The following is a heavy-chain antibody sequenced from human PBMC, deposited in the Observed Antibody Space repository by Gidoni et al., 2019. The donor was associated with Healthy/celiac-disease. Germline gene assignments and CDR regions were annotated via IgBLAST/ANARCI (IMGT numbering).Heavy chain of an antibody. J-gene: IGHJ4*02. Sequence: QVQLQESGAGLGKPSGTLSLTCAVAGGPISSSNWWSWVRQPPGKGLEWIGEIYHSGSTNYNPALTRRVTISVDTSKNQFSLKLSSVTAADPAVYYCAGKYSSGWLARDYWGQGTLVTVSS. D-gene: IGHD6-19*01. V-gene: IGHV4-4*02. CDR1: GGPISSSNW. CDR3: AGKYSSGWLARDY. CDR2: IYHSGST.